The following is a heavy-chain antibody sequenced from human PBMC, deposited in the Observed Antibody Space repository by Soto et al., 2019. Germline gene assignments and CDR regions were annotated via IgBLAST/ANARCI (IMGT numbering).Heavy chain of an antibody. J-gene: IGHJ6*02. CDR1: GYTFTSYG. V-gene: IGHV1-18*01. D-gene: IGHD5-18*01. Sequence: GASVKVSCKASGYTFTSYGISWVRQAPGQGLEWMGWISPYNGNTNYAQKLQGRVTMTTDTSTSTAYMELRSLRSDDTAVYYCARLIQPPYYYYYYGMDVWGQGTTVTVSS. CDR2: ISPYNGNT. CDR3: ARLIQPPYYYYYYGMDV.